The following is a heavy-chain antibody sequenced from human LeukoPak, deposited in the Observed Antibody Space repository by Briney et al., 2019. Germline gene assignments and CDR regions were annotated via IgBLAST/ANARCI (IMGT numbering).Heavy chain of an antibody. V-gene: IGHV3-74*01. J-gene: IGHJ4*02. CDR2: INTDGSST. CDR1: GFTFSSYW. D-gene: IGHD1-26*01. CDR3: AREGVWDYFDY. Sequence: PGGSLRLSCAASGFTFSSYWMHWVRQAPGKGLVWVSRINTDGSSTSYADSVKGRFTISRDNAKNTLYLQMNSLRAEDTAVYYCAREGVWDYFDYWGQGTLVTVSS.